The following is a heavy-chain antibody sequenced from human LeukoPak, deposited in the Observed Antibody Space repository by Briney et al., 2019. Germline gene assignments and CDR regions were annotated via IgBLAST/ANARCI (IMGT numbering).Heavy chain of an antibody. J-gene: IGHJ4*02. CDR1: GGSFSGYY. Sequence: PSETLSLTCAVYGGSFSGYYWSWIRQPPGKGLEWIGEINHSGSTNCNPSLKSRVTISVDTSKNQFSLKLSSVTAADTAVYYCARTPPRYCSGGSCLDYWGQGTLVTVSS. CDR3: ARTPPRYCSGGSCLDY. V-gene: IGHV4-34*01. CDR2: INHSGST. D-gene: IGHD2-15*01.